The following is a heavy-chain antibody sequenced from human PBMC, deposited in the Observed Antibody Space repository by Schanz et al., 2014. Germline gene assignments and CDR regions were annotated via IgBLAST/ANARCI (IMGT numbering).Heavy chain of an antibody. V-gene: IGHV4-30-2*01. D-gene: IGHD2-2*01. J-gene: IGHJ6*03. CDR2: IFHSGST. Sequence: WTWIRQPPGKGLEWIGYIFHSGSTFYNPSLNSRVTISVDRSRNQFSLKLTSVTAADTAVYYCARGGRSSTLNYYMDVWGKGTTVTVSS. CDR3: ARGGRSSTLNYYMDV.